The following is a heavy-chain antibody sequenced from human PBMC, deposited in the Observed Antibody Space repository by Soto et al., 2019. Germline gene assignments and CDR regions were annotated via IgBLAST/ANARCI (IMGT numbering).Heavy chain of an antibody. D-gene: IGHD2-2*02. CDR2: IYYRGSN. V-gene: IGHV4-59*01. J-gene: IGHJ4*01. Sequence: PSETLSLTCTVSGGSITSYYWSWIRQPPGKGLEWIAYIYYRGSNTYNPSLESRVTMSVDTSKNQFSLNLSSVTAADTAVYYCARTTYTTSSYFDYWGHGTLVTVSS. CDR3: ARTTYTTSSYFDY. CDR1: GGSITSYY.